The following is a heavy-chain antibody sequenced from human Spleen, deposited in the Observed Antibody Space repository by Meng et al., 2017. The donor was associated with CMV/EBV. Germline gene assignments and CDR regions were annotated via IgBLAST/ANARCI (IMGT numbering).Heavy chain of an antibody. CDR2: IHPWKGS. CDR1: GGSISTNKW. CDR3: VRGGDWQFDY. J-gene: IGHJ4*02. Sequence: LNCDVSGGSISTNKWWSWVRQSQEKGLEWIGKIHPWKGSNYNPSLKSRVTMSIDKSKNQFSLRLTSVTAADTAIYYCVRGGDWQFDYWGQGTLVTVSS. V-gene: IGHV4-4*02. D-gene: IGHD3-9*01.